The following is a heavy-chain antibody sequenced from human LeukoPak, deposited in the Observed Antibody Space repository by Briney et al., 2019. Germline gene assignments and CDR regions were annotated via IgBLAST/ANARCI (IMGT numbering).Heavy chain of an antibody. J-gene: IGHJ5*02. D-gene: IGHD1-20*01. Sequence: SVKVSCEASGGTFSSYASSWVRQAPGQGLGWMGGIIPIFGTANYAQKFQGRVTITADESTSTAYMELSSLRSEDTAVYYCARGPITGTPGHWFDPWGQGTLVTVSP. CDR2: IIPIFGTA. V-gene: IGHV1-69*13. CDR3: ARGPITGTPGHWFDP. CDR1: GGTFSSYA.